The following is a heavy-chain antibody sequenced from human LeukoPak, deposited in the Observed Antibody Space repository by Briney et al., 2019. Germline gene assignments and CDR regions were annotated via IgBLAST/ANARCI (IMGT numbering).Heavy chain of an antibody. D-gene: IGHD3-22*01. CDR1: GGSISSGGYS. Sequence: PSETLSLTCAVSGGSISSGGYSWSWIRQPPGKGLEWIGYIYHSGSTYYNPSLKSRVTISVDRSKNQFSLKLSSVTAADTAVYYCAREVYYYDSSGYYYLGFDPWGQGTLVTVSS. J-gene: IGHJ5*02. V-gene: IGHV4-30-2*01. CDR3: AREVYYYDSSGYYYLGFDP. CDR2: IYHSGST.